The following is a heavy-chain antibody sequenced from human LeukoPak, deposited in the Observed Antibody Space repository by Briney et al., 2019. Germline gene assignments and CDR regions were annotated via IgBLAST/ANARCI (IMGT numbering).Heavy chain of an antibody. CDR2: VYYSGST. V-gene: IGHV4-39*01. D-gene: IGHD3-10*01. J-gene: IGHJ4*02. CDR1: GGSISSRSYY. Sequence: SETLSLTCTVSGGSISSRSYYWGWIRHPRGKGLECIGTVYYSGSTYYNPSLKSPVTISVHTSKNQFSLKLRCVTAADTAVYYCARVTYGPGTYVAFDYWGQGTLVSVPS. CDR3: ARVTYGPGTYVAFDY.